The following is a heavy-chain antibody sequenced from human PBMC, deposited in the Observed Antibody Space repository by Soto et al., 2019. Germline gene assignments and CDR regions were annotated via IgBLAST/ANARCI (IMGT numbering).Heavy chain of an antibody. V-gene: IGHV4-39*07. CDR1: GGSVSSSSYY. CDR2: INHSGST. J-gene: IGHJ4*02. D-gene: IGHD5-18*01. CDR3: ASGSIQIDY. Sequence: PSETLALTCTVSGGSVSSSSYYWAWIRQPPGKGLEWIGEINHSGSTNYNPSLKSRVTISVDTSKNQFSLKLSSVTAADTAVYYCASGSIQIDYWGQGTLVTVSS.